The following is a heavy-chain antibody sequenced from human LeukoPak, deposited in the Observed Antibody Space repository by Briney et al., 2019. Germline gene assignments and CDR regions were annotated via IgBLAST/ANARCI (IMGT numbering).Heavy chain of an antibody. V-gene: IGHV3-9*03. CDR3: AKDRHPNQWLPRTLYYYFDY. Sequence: GGSLRLSCAASGFTFDDYAMHWVRQAPGKGLEWVSGISWNSGSIGYADSVKGRFTISRDNAKNSLYLQMNSLRAEDMALYYCAKDRHPNQWLPRTLYYYFDYWGQGTLVTVSS. J-gene: IGHJ4*02. CDR2: ISWNSGSI. CDR1: GFTFDDYA. D-gene: IGHD6-19*01.